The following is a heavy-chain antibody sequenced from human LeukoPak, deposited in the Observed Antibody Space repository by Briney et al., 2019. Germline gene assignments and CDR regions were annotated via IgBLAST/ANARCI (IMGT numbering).Heavy chain of an antibody. Sequence: PSETLSLTCTVSGGSISSYYWSWIRQPPGKGLEWIGYIFYSGSTNYNPSLKSRVTISVDTSKNQFSLKLSSVTAADTAVYYCARVGRSSGPFQHWGQGTLVTVSS. J-gene: IGHJ1*01. CDR1: GGSISSYY. CDR2: IFYSGST. V-gene: IGHV4-59*01. CDR3: ARVGRSSGPFQH. D-gene: IGHD6-25*01.